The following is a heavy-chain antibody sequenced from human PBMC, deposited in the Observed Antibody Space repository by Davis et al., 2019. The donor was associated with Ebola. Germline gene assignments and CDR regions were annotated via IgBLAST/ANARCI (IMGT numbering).Heavy chain of an antibody. V-gene: IGHV1-24*01. J-gene: IGHJ4*02. Sequence: ASVKVSCKLSGYSLTELPMHWVRQAPGRGLEWMGGLDPEDGEKMYAQKFQGRVTMTDDTSADTTYMELSSLRSDDTAVYYCATAAGELLDYFDSWGQGTLVTVSS. CDR3: ATAAGELLDYFDS. CDR1: GYSLTELP. D-gene: IGHD1-26*01. CDR2: LDPEDGEK.